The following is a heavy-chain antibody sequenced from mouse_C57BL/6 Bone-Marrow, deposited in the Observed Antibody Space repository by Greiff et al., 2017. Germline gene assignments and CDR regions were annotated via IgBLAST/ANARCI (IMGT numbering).Heavy chain of an antibody. CDR3: ARRGYDYDWYFDD. V-gene: IGHV1-69*01. Sequence: VKLQQPGAELVMPGASVKLSCKASGYTFTSYWMHWVKQRPGQGLEWIGGIDPSGSYTNYNQKFKGKSTLTVDKSSSTAYMQLSSLTSEDSAVYDSARRGYDYDWYFDDWGTGTTVTVSS. CDR2: IDPSGSYT. J-gene: IGHJ1*03. CDR1: GYTFTSYW. D-gene: IGHD2-4*01.